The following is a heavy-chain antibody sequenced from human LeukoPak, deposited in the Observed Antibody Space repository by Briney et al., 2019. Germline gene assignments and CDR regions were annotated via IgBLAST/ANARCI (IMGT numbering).Heavy chain of an antibody. CDR2: IRYDGSNK. D-gene: IGHD6-6*01. V-gene: IGHV3-30*02. Sequence: PGGSLRLSCAASGFTFSGYGMHWVRQAPGKGLEWVAFIRYDGSNKYYADSAKGRFTISRDNSKNTLYLQMNSLRAEATAVYYCAKDKMWSIAARPGDHWGQGTLVTVSS. J-gene: IGHJ4*02. CDR3: AKDKMWSIAARPGDH. CDR1: GFTFSGYG.